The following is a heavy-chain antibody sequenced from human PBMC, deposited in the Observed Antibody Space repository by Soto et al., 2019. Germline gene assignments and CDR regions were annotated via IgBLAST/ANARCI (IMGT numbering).Heavy chain of an antibody. V-gene: IGHV3-48*02. D-gene: IGHD3-10*01. CDR1: GFSFSAYN. CDR2: ISVTSSTI. Sequence: DVQLVESGGALVQPGGSLRLSCVASGFSFSAYNINWVRQAPGKGLEWISYISVTSSTIYYADSVKGRLTISRDNPXYXXFLGIDTRSDEDTAVYYCARGGGGYVGSGNYWSDFWGRGSLVTVSS. CDR3: ARGGGGYVGSGNYWSDF. J-gene: IGHJ4*02.